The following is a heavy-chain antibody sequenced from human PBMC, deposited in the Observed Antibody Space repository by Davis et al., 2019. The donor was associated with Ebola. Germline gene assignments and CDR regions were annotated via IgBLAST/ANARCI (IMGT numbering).Heavy chain of an antibody. CDR3: ARGTKNYGMDV. V-gene: IGHV4-4*02. CDR2: INHSGST. CDR1: GGSISSSNW. J-gene: IGHJ6*02. Sequence: MPSETLSLTCAVSGGSISSSNWWSWVRQPPGRGLEWIGEINHSGSTNYNPSLKSRVTISVDTSKNQFSLKLSSVTAADTAVYYCARGTKNYGMDVWGQGTTVTVSS. D-gene: IGHD2-8*01.